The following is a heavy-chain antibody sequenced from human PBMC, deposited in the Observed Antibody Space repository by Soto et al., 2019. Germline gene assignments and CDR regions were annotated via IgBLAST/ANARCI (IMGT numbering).Heavy chain of an antibody. V-gene: IGHV1-3*05. D-gene: IGHD3-16*02. CDR2: INAANGNT. CDR1: GYTFTAYA. Sequence: QVQLAQSGAEEKKPGASVKVSCKASGYTFTAYAMHWVRQAHGQRLEWMGWINAANGNTKYSQKFQGRVTITRDTSASTAYMELSSLTSEDTSVYYCTRSAVSPFGGLIGPFDYWGQGNLVTVSS. CDR3: TRSAVSPFGGLIGPFDY. J-gene: IGHJ4*02.